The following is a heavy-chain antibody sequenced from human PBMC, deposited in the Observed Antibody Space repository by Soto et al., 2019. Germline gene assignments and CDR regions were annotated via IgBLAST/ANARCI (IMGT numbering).Heavy chain of an antibody. Sequence: QVQLQESGPGLVKPSETLSLTCTVSGGSISSYYWSWIRQPPGKGLEWIGYIYYSGSTNYNHSLKSRVTISVATSKNQFSVKLSSVTAADTAVYYCVREGVSSSWYNYYGMDVWGQGTTVTVSS. J-gene: IGHJ6*02. CDR2: IYYSGST. V-gene: IGHV4-59*01. CDR3: VREGVSSSWYNYYGMDV. D-gene: IGHD6-13*01. CDR1: GGSISSYY.